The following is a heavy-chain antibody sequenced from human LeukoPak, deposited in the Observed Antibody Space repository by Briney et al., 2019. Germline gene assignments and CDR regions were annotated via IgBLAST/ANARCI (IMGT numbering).Heavy chain of an antibody. J-gene: IGHJ4*02. D-gene: IGHD3-16*01. CDR1: GGSISSYY. V-gene: IGHV4-38-2*02. CDR2: IYHSGST. CDR3: ARDGGSYAGYPRPPDY. Sequence: PSETLSLTCTVSGGSISSYYWGWIRQPPGKGLEWIGSIYHSGSTYYNPSLKSRVTISVDTSKNQFSLKLSSVTAADTAVYFCARDGGSYAGYPRPPDYWGQGTLVTVSS.